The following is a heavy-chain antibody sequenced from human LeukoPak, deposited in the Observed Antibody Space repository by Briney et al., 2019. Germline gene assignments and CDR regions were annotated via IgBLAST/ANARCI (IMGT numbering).Heavy chain of an antibody. CDR1: GFTFSGYW. CDR2: IKQDGSEK. Sequence: GGSLRVSCAASGFTFSGYWMSWVRQAPGKGVEWVANIKQDGSEKYYVDSVKGRFTISRDNAKNSLYLQMNSLRAEDTAVYYCARDLPGIAAAGYDYWGQGTLVTVSS. D-gene: IGHD6-13*01. V-gene: IGHV3-7*01. CDR3: ARDLPGIAAAGYDY. J-gene: IGHJ4*02.